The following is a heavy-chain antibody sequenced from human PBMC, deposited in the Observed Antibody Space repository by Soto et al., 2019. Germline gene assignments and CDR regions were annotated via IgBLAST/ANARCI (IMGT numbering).Heavy chain of an antibody. J-gene: IGHJ5*02. Sequence: GESLKISCKGSGYSFTSYWISWVRQMPGKGLEWMGRIDPSDSYTNYSPSFQGHVTISADKSISTAYPQWSSLKASDTAMYYCARQEYCSGGSCYPNWFDPWGQGTLVTVSS. CDR3: ARQEYCSGGSCYPNWFDP. V-gene: IGHV5-10-1*01. CDR2: IDPSDSYT. D-gene: IGHD2-15*01. CDR1: GYSFTSYW.